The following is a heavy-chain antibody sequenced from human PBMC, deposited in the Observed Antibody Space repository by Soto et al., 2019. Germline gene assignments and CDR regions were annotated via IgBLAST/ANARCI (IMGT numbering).Heavy chain of an antibody. CDR2: ISWHSGTI. D-gene: IGHD4-4*01. J-gene: IGHJ4*02. V-gene: IGHV3-9*01. CDR3: VKDKLYSNYEYYFDS. Sequence: EVHLVESGGGLVQPGRSLRLSCAASGFSFRNYGMHWVRRVPGKGLEWVSGISWHSGTIGYADSVRGRFTISRDNAKNPLYLQMNSLRPEDTALYYCVKDKLYSNYEYYFDSWGQGTLVTVSS. CDR1: GFSFRNYG.